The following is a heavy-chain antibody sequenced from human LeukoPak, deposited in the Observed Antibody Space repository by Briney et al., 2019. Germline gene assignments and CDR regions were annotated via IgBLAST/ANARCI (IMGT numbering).Heavy chain of an antibody. CDR1: GFTFSSYG. Sequence: PGGSLRLYCAASGFTFSSYGMHWVRQAPGKGLEWVAVISYDGSNKYYADSVKGRFTISRDNSKNTLYLQMNSLRAEDTAVYYCAKGRLRGVVITELDYWGQGTLVTVSS. V-gene: IGHV3-30*18. J-gene: IGHJ4*02. D-gene: IGHD3-22*01. CDR3: AKGRLRGVVITELDY. CDR2: ISYDGSNK.